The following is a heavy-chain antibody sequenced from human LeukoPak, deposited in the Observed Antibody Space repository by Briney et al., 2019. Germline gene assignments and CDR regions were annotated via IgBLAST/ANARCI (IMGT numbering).Heavy chain of an antibody. V-gene: IGHV4-39*07. J-gene: IGHJ4*02. CDR2: IFYSGST. CDR1: GGSIRSSSYY. CDR3: ARRDRMEYFDY. D-gene: IGHD2/OR15-2a*01. Sequence: PSETLSLTCTVSGGSIRSSSYYWGWIRQPPGKGLEWVGSIFYSGSTYYNPSLKSRVTISVDTSKNQFSLKLSSVTAADTAVYYCARRDRMEYFDYWGQGTLVTVSS.